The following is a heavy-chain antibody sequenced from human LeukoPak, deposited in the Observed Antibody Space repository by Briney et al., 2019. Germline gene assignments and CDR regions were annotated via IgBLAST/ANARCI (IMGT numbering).Heavy chain of an antibody. D-gene: IGHD5-18*01. J-gene: IGHJ4*02. Sequence: PSETLSLTCTVSGGSISSSSYYWGWIRQPPGKGLEWIESIYYSGSTYYNPSLKSRVTISVDTSKNQFSLKLSSVTAADTAVYYCASTGGYSYGYAEYYFDYWGQGTLVTVSS. CDR2: IYYSGST. CDR1: GGSISSSSYY. V-gene: IGHV4-39*01. CDR3: ASTGGYSYGYAEYYFDY.